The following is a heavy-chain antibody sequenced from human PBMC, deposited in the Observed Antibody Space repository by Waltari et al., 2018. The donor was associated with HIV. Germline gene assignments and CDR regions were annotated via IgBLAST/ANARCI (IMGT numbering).Heavy chain of an antibody. CDR3: ARHRLGRSWFDP. J-gene: IGHJ5*02. CDR2: IYPDDADT. CDR1: GFTFTNYW. V-gene: IGHV5-51*01. D-gene: IGHD6-6*01. Sequence: EVQLEQSGAEVKKPGESLKISCKASGFTFTNYWIAGVRQTPGKGLEWMGIIYPDDADTRHSTAFEGHVTISADKSTTTAYLQWTSLRASDSGIYYCARHRLGRSWFDPWGQGTLVTVAS.